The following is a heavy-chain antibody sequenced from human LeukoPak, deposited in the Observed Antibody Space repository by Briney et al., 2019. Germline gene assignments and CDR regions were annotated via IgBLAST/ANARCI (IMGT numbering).Heavy chain of an antibody. CDR2: INQDGSEK. J-gene: IGHJ4*02. Sequence: GGSLRLSCAASGFTFTSYRMSWVRQAPGKGLEWVANINQDGSEKYYVDSVKGRFTISRDNAKNSLYLQMNSLRAEDTAVYFCARDGNGYYFDYWGQGTLVTVSS. CDR1: GFTFTSYR. V-gene: IGHV3-7*05. D-gene: IGHD4-23*01. CDR3: ARDGNGYYFDY.